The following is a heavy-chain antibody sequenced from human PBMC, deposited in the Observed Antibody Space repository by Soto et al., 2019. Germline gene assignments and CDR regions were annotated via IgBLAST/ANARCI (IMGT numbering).Heavy chain of an antibody. Sequence: GGSLRLSCAASGFTFSSYAMHWVRQAPGKGLEWVAVISYDGSNKYYADSVKGRFTISRDNSKNTLYLQMNSLRAEDTAVYYCARYYPGIAVALPKFDYWGQGTLVTVSS. J-gene: IGHJ4*02. CDR1: GFTFSSYA. CDR2: ISYDGSNK. D-gene: IGHD6-19*01. V-gene: IGHV3-30-3*01. CDR3: ARYYPGIAVALPKFDY.